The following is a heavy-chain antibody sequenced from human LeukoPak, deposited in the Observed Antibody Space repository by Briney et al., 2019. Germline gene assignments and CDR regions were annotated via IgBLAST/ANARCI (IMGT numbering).Heavy chain of an antibody. J-gene: IGHJ4*02. CDR2: IYYSGST. CDR1: GGSISSYY. Sequence: SETLSLTCTVSGGSISSYYWSWIRQPPGKGLEWIGHIYYSGSTNYNPSLKSRVTISVDTSKNQFSLKLSSVTAADTAVYYCARAARWYFVSHWGQGTLVTVSS. CDR3: ARAARWYFVSH. D-gene: IGHD3-9*01. V-gene: IGHV4-59*01.